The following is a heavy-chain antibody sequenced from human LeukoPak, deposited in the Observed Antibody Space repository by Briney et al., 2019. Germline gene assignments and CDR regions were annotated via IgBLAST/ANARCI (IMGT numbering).Heavy chain of an antibody. CDR2: IYYSGST. CDR1: GGSFSGYY. V-gene: IGHV4-59*01. Sequence: PSETLSLTCAVYGGSFSGYYWSWIRQPPGKGLEWIGYIYYSGSTNYNPSLKSRVTISVDTSKNQFSLKLSSVTAADTAVYYCARVFRRYLFDYWGQGTLVTVSS. J-gene: IGHJ4*02. D-gene: IGHD2-2*02. CDR3: ARVFRRYLFDY.